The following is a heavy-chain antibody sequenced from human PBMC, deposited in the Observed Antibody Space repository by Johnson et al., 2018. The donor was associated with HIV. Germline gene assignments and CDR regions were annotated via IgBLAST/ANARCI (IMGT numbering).Heavy chain of an antibody. Sequence: VQLVESGGGVVQPGRSLRLSCAASGFTFSSYVMHWVRQAPGKGLEWVSGINWNGGSTGYTDSVKGRFTISRDNAKNSLYMQMNNLRDEDTALYYCARLGYSYGQRLRAFDIWGQGTMVTVSS. J-gene: IGHJ3*02. CDR1: GFTFSSYV. CDR3: ARLGYSYGQRLRAFDI. V-gene: IGHV3-20*04. CDR2: INWNGGST. D-gene: IGHD5-18*01.